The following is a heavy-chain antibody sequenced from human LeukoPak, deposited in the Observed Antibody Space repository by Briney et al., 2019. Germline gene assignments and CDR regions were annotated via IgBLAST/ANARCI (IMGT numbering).Heavy chain of an antibody. D-gene: IGHD6-13*01. Sequence: GGSLRLSCAASGLTFTTYWMSWVRQAPGKGLEWVANIKQDGSEKYYVDSVEGRFTISRDNAKNSLYLQMNSLRADDTAVYFCAREPPGGYSSSWYLTSYFHHWGQGTLVTVSS. V-gene: IGHV3-7*01. J-gene: IGHJ1*01. CDR2: IKQDGSEK. CDR1: GLTFTTYW. CDR3: AREPPGGYSSSWYLTSYFHH.